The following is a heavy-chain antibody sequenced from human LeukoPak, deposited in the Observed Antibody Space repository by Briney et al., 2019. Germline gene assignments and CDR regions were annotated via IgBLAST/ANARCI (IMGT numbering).Heavy chain of an antibody. CDR1: GGSISSSNYY. Sequence: SETLSLTCTVSGGSISSSNYYWGWIRQPPGKGLEWIESIHYSGGTYYNPSLKNRVTISVDTSKNQFSLKLSSVTAADTAVYYCARVSGSGWYIDWFDPWGQGTLVTVSS. CDR2: IHYSGGT. J-gene: IGHJ5*02. CDR3: ARVSGSGWYIDWFDP. D-gene: IGHD6-19*01. V-gene: IGHV4-39*07.